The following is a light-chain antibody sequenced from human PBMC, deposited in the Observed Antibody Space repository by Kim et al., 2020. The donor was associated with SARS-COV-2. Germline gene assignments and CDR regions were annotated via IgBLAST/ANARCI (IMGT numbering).Light chain of an antibody. Sequence: APGETARITCGGNNIGSKSVHWYQQKPGQAPVLVIHYDRDRPSGIPERFSGSNSGNTATLTISRVEAGDEADYYCQVWDSSSDHRVFGGGTQLTVL. J-gene: IGLJ3*02. CDR1: NIGSKS. V-gene: IGLV3-21*04. CDR2: YDR. CDR3: QVWDSSSDHRV.